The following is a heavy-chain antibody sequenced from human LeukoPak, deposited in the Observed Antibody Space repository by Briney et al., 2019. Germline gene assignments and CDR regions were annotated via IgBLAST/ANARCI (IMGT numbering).Heavy chain of an antibody. CDR2: IRPNSGGT. CDR1: GYTFTGHS. V-gene: IGHV1-2*02. CDR3: AILSPYDSSGYYSAYYYYMDV. D-gene: IGHD3-22*01. J-gene: IGHJ6*03. Sequence: ASVKVSCKASGYTFTGHSMYWVRQAPGQGLEWMGWIRPNSGGTNYAQKFQGRVTMTRDTSISTAYMELSRLRSDDTAVYYCAILSPYDSSGYYSAYYYYMDVWGKGTTVTISS.